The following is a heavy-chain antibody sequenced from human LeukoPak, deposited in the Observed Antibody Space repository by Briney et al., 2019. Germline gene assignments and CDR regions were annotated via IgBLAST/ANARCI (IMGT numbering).Heavy chain of an antibody. Sequence: KTSETLSLTCTVPGGSITIYYGSWIRHPPGEGLGWVGYIFYSGTTNYNPSLKSRVTLSVDTSKSPFSLQLSSVTAADTAVFYCARETGNYYFDYWGQGTVVTVSS. D-gene: IGHD3-9*01. CDR3: ARETGNYYFDY. V-gene: IGHV4-59*01. CDR1: GGSITIYY. CDR2: IFYSGTT. J-gene: IGHJ4*02.